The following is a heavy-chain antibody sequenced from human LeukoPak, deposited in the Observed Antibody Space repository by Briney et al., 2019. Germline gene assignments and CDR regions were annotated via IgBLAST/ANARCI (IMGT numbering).Heavy chain of an antibody. CDR2: VSLSGLT. J-gene: IGHJ4*02. Sequence: PSGTLSLTCAVSAGSITSTNWWSWVRQPPGQGLEWIGEVSLSGLTNYNPSLSSRVIMALDTSKNHLSLNLTYVTTGATAVYYCSRENGAFSPFGYWGQGTLVTVPS. V-gene: IGHV4-4*02. CDR1: AGSITSTNW. D-gene: IGHD2-8*01. CDR3: SRENGAFSPFGY.